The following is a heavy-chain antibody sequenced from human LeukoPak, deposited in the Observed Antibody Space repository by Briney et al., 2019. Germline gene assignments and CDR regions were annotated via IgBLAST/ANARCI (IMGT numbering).Heavy chain of an antibody. CDR2: INPNSGGT. Sequence: ASVKVSCKASGYTFTGYYMHWVRQAPGQGLEWMGWINPNSGGTNYAQKFQGRVTMTRDTSISTAYMELSRLRSDDTAVYYCARGYYDILTGCLDGMDVWGQGTTVTVSS. CDR3: ARGYYDILTGCLDGMDV. CDR1: GYTFTGYY. D-gene: IGHD3-9*01. J-gene: IGHJ6*02. V-gene: IGHV1-2*02.